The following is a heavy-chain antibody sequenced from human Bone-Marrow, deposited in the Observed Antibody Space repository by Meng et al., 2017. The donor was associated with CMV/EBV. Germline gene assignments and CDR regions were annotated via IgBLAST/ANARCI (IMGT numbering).Heavy chain of an antibody. CDR2: IYYSGST. J-gene: IGHJ6*02. V-gene: IGHV4-59*08. Sequence: GSLRLSCTVSGGSISSYYWSWIRQPPGKGLEWIGYIYYSGSTYYNPSLKSRVTISVDTSKNQFSLKLSSVTAADTAVYYCARSVVDYGMDVWGQGTTVTVSS. CDR1: GGSISSYY. CDR3: ARSVVDYGMDV. D-gene: IGHD2-21*01.